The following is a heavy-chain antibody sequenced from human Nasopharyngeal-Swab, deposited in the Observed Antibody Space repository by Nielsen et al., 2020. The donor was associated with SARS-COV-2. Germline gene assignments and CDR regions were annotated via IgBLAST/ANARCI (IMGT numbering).Heavy chain of an antibody. V-gene: IGHV5-51*01. J-gene: IGHJ4*02. D-gene: IGHD6-25*01. CDR2: IYPGDSDT. Sequence: GESLKISCKVSGYSFIDYWIGWVRQMPGRGLEWMGIIYPGDSDTRYNPSFQGQVTNSADNSISTAYLQWGSLKASDSAMYYCARPLAAASYYFDYWGQGTLVTVSS. CDR1: GYSFIDYW. CDR3: ARPLAAASYYFDY.